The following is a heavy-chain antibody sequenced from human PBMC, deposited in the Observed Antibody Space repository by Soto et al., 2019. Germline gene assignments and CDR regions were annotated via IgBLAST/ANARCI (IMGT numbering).Heavy chain of an antibody. CDR1: GDSVSSGLYY. CDR3: ARETVVVAAPNYYYYMDV. J-gene: IGHJ6*03. CDR2: IYYSGST. D-gene: IGHD2-15*01. Sequence: SETLSLTCTVSGDSVSSGLYYWGWVWQPPGKGLEWIGYIYYSGSTNYNPSLENRVTMSLATSKNQFSLRLRPVTAADTAVYYCARETVVVAAPNYYYYMDVCGKGTTVTVSS. V-gene: IGHV4-61*01.